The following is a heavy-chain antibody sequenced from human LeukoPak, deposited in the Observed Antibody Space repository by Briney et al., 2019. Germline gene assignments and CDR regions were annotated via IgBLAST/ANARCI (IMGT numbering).Heavy chain of an antibody. CDR1: GGTFSSYA. D-gene: IGHD3-10*01. Sequence: ASVKVSCKASGGTFSSYAVSWVRQAPGQGLEWMGGIIPIFGTANYAQKFQGRVTITADESTSTAYMELSSLRSEDTAVYYCAREGVAYYFDYWGQGTLVTVSS. CDR3: AREGVAYYFDY. CDR2: IIPIFGTA. V-gene: IGHV1-69*01. J-gene: IGHJ4*02.